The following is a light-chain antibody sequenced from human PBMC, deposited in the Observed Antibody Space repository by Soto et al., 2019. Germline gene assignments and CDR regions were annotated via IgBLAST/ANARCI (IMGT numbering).Light chain of an antibody. Sequence: QSVLTQPPSASGTPGQRVTISCSGSSSNIGSNTVNWYQQLPGTAPKLLIYSDNQRPSGGPDRFSASKSGTSVSLAISGLQSEDEADYYCAAWDDSLNGVVFGGGTKLTVL. V-gene: IGLV1-44*01. CDR3: AAWDDSLNGVV. CDR1: SSNIGSNT. J-gene: IGLJ2*01. CDR2: SDN.